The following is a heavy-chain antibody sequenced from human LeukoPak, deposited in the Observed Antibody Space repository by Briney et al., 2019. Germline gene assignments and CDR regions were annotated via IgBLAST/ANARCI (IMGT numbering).Heavy chain of an antibody. Sequence: GGSLRLSCAASGFTFSSYAMYWVRQAPGKGLEWVAVISYDGSNKYYADSVKGRFTISRDNSKNTLYLQMNSLRVEDMAVYYCAKEKWESGWFDPWGQGTLVTVSS. CDR1: GFTFSSYA. CDR3: AKEKWESGWFDP. J-gene: IGHJ5*02. D-gene: IGHD1-26*01. CDR2: ISYDGSNK. V-gene: IGHV3-30-3*01.